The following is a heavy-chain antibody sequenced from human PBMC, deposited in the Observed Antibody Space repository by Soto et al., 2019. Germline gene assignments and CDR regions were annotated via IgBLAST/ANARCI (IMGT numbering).Heavy chain of an antibody. V-gene: IGHV3-23*01. D-gene: IGHD5-12*01. J-gene: IGHJ4*02. CDR3: AESPLYGGPDY. Sequence: EVQLLESGGGLVQPGGSLRLSCAASGFTFDSYAMSWVRQAPGKGLEWVSTISDGGGRSYYADSVKGRFTISRDNSKNTLYLQMNSLRAEDTAVYYCAESPLYGGPDYWGQGTLVTVSS. CDR1: GFTFDSYA. CDR2: ISDGGGRS.